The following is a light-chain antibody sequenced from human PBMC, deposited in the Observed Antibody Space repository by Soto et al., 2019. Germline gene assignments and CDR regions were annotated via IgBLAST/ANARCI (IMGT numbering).Light chain of an antibody. Sequence: DIQMTQSPSAMSAAVGDRVTITCRAIQGISNYLAWFQQKPGKVPKRLIYGASSLQGGVPSRFSGSGSGTEFTLTLSSLQPEDFATYYCLQHNSYPLTFGGGTKVDI. CDR2: GAS. J-gene: IGKJ4*01. CDR3: LQHNSYPLT. V-gene: IGKV1-17*03. CDR1: QGISNY.